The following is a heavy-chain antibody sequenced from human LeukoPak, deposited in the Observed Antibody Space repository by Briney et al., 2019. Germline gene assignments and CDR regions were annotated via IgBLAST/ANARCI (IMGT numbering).Heavy chain of an antibody. V-gene: IGHV3-7*05. Sequence: GGSLRLSCATSGFTFSSSWMTWVREAPGKGLEWVAHIKDDGSEEYYVDSVKGRFTISRDNAKNSLYLQMNSLRAEDTAVYYCARWNDGREFDYWGQGTLVSVSS. CDR1: GFTFSSSW. D-gene: IGHD1-1*01. CDR3: ARWNDGREFDY. CDR2: IKDDGSEE. J-gene: IGHJ4*02.